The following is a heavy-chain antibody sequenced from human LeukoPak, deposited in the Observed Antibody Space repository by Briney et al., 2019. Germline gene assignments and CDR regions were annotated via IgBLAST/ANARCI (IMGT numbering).Heavy chain of an antibody. CDR2: ISSSSSSI. CDR3: ARDIDYYDIVTGYYQHFGMDV. CDR1: GFTFSSYT. J-gene: IGHJ6*02. V-gene: IGHV3-48*01. D-gene: IGHD3-9*01. Sequence: GGSLRLSCAASGFTFSSYTMNWVRQAPGKGLEWVSYISSSSSSIYYADPVKGRFTISRDNSKSTLFLQMNSLRAEDTAVYYCARDIDYYDIVTGYYQHFGMDVWGQGTTVTVSS.